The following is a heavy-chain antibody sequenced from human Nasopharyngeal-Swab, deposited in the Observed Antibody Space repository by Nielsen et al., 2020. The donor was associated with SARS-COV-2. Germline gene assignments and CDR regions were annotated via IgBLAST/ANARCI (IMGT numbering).Heavy chain of an antibody. D-gene: IGHD3-22*01. CDR1: GYTFTSYY. J-gene: IGHJ4*02. V-gene: IGHV1-46*01. CDR2: INPSGGST. CDR3: ARDYGTGYYDSSGRNDY. Sequence: ALVKVSCKASGYTFTSYYMHWVRQAPGQGLEWMGIINPSGGSTSYAQTFQGRVTLTRDTSTSTVYMELSSLRSEDTAVYYCARDYGTGYYDSSGRNDYWGQETLVTVSS.